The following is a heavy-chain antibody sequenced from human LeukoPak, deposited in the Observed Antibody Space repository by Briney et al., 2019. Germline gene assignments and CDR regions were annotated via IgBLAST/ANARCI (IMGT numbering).Heavy chain of an antibody. Sequence: SETLSLTCTVSGGSISSYYWSWIRQPPGKGLEWVGYIYYSGSTNYNPSLKSRVDISVDTSTNQLSLKLSSVTAADTAVYYCARSYDISGNPWYYYYYMDVWGKGATVTVSS. CDR1: GGSISSYY. CDR3: ARSYDISGNPWYYYYYMDV. V-gene: IGHV4-59*01. D-gene: IGHD3-22*01. J-gene: IGHJ6*03. CDR2: IYYSGST.